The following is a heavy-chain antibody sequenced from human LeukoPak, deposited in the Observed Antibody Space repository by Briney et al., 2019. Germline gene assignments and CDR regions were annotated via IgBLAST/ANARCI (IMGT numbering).Heavy chain of an antibody. Sequence: GASVKVSCKTSGGTFRSHTFGWVRQAPGQGLEWMGRITPVINSAKYAQKFRDRLTITAGTITVTAYMELSSLTPDDTAVYYCTRVNLRGSQYNWFDPWGQGTRVIVSS. CDR3: TRVNLRGSQYNWFDP. V-gene: IGHV1-69*08. CDR2: ITPVINSA. CDR1: GGTFRSHT. J-gene: IGHJ5*02. D-gene: IGHD1-26*01.